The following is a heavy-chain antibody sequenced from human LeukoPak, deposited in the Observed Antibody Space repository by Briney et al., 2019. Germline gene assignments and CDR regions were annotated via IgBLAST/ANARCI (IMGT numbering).Heavy chain of an antibody. V-gene: IGHV1-8*02. CDR2: MNPNSGNT. Sequence: GASVKVSCKGSGGTFSSDSISWVRQATGQGLEWMGWMNPNSGNTGYAQKFQGRVTMTTISSVSTAYMELSSLTSEDTAVYYCARAPTSDNSDYYFDYWGQGTLVTVSS. CDR3: ARAPTSDNSDYYFDY. CDR1: GGTFSSDS. J-gene: IGHJ4*02. D-gene: IGHD3-10*01.